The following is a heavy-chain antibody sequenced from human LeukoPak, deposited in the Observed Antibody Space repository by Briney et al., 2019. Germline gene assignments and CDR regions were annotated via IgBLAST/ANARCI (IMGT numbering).Heavy chain of an antibody. CDR2: FDPEDGET. Sequence: ASVKVSCKVSGYTLTELSMHWVRQAPGKGLEWMGGFDPEDGETIYAQKFQGRVTMTEDTSTDTAYMELSRLRSDDTAVYYCARSPPDSSWYSAWGQGTLVTVSS. D-gene: IGHD6-13*01. V-gene: IGHV1-24*01. J-gene: IGHJ4*02. CDR3: ARSPPDSSWYSA. CDR1: GYTLTELS.